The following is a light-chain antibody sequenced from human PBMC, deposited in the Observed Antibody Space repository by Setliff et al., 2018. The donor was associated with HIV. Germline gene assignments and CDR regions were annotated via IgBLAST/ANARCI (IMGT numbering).Light chain of an antibody. CDR3: SSYTFSSTPYV. Sequence: QSALTQPASMSAFPGQSITISCTGTSSDVGGSKYVSWYQQHPGKAPKLMIYDVTNRPSWVSNRFSGSKSGNTASLTISGLQAEDEADYYCSSYTFSSTPYVFGTGTKVTVL. V-gene: IGLV2-14*03. CDR2: DVT. J-gene: IGLJ1*01. CDR1: SSDVGGSKY.